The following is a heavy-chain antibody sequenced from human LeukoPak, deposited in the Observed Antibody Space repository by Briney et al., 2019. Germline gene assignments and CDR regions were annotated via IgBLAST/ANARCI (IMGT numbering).Heavy chain of an antibody. Sequence: GGSLRLSCAASGFTFDDYGMRWVRQAPGKGLEWVSGINWNGGSTGYADSVKGRFTISRDNANNSLYLQMNSLRAEDTALYYCARDRTTRGNNYYDSSGYYRTDAFDIWGQGTMVTVSS. D-gene: IGHD3-22*01. CDR2: INWNGGST. CDR1: GFTFDDYG. V-gene: IGHV3-20*04. CDR3: ARDRTTRGNNYYDSSGYYRTDAFDI. J-gene: IGHJ3*02.